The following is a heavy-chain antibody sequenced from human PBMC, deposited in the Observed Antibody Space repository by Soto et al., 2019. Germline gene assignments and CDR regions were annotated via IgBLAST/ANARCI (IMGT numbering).Heavy chain of an antibody. CDR3: ARGQITLLGGMDV. CDR1: GGSFRGYY. J-gene: IGHJ6*02. V-gene: IGHV4-34*01. D-gene: IGHD3-10*01. CDR2: INHSGSS. Sequence: SETLSLTSTVSGGSFRGYYWVWVRQPPGKGLEWIGEINHSGSSNYHPSLKSRVTISVATSKNQFSLTVSSVTPADTAVYYCARGQITLLGGMDVWGQGTTAPVS.